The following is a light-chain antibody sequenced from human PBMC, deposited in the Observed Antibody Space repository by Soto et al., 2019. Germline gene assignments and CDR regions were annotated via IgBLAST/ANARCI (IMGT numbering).Light chain of an antibody. V-gene: IGLV2-14*01. Sequence: QSALTQPASVSGSPGQSITISCTGTSSDVGGYNYVSLYQQHPGKAPKLMIYDVSNRPSGVANRFSGSKSGNTASLTISGLQGEDEADYYCSSYTSSSTVVFGGGTKLTVL. CDR1: SSDVGGYNY. CDR2: DVS. J-gene: IGLJ2*01. CDR3: SSYTSSSTVV.